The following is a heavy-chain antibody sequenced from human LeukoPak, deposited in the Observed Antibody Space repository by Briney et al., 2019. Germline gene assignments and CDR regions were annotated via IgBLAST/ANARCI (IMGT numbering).Heavy chain of an antibody. D-gene: IGHD4-23*01. CDR3: AKGAYTVVTHFDY. CDR1: GFSFSTYP. V-gene: IGHV3-21*04. CDR2: ISSSSGHI. Sequence: GGSLRLSCAASGFSFSTYPMNWVRQAPGKGLEWVSSISSSSGHIVYADSVKGRFSISRDNAKNSLFLQMNSLRTEDTALYYCAKGAYTVVTHFDYWGQGTLVTVSS. J-gene: IGHJ4*02.